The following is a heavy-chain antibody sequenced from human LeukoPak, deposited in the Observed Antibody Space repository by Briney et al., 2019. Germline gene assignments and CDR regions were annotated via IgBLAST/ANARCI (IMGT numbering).Heavy chain of an antibody. CDR2: INTDGSST. V-gene: IGHV3-74*01. CDR1: GFTFTSYG. D-gene: IGHD2-21*02. Sequence: QPGGSLRLSCAVSGFTFTSYGMQWVRQAPGKGLAWVSRINTDGSSTTYADSVKGRFTISRDNAKNTLYLQMNSLRAEDTAVYYCARELPREVTLDYWGQGTLVTVSS. J-gene: IGHJ4*01. CDR3: ARELPREVTLDY.